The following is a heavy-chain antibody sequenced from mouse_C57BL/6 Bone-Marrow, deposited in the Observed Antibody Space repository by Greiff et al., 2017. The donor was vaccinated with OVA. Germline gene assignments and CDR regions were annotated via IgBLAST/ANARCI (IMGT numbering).Heavy chain of an antibody. CDR2: INYDGSST. Sequence: DVKLVESEGGLVQPGSSMKLSCTASGFTFSDYYMAWVRQVPEKGLEWVANINYDGSSTYYLDSLKSRFIISRDNAKNILYLQMSSLKSEDTATYYGARGGYDYDEDWFAYWGQGTLVTVSA. J-gene: IGHJ3*01. D-gene: IGHD2-4*01. CDR1: GFTFSDYY. CDR3: ARGGYDYDEDWFAY. V-gene: IGHV5-16*01.